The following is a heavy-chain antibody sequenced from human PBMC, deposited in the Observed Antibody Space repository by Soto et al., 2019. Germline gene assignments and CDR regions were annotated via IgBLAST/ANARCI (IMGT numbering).Heavy chain of an antibody. CDR2: IYYSGST. CDR3: ALQDYSSGYYPPPLEY. Sequence: QVQLQESGPGLVKPSQTLSLTCTVSGGSISSGGYYWSWIRHHPGKGLEWIGYIYYSGSTYYNPSLKSRVTISVDTSNNQLSLKLSSVTAADTAVYYCALQDYSSGYYPPPLEYWGQGTLVTVSS. CDR1: GGSISSGGYY. V-gene: IGHV4-31*03. D-gene: IGHD3-22*01. J-gene: IGHJ4*02.